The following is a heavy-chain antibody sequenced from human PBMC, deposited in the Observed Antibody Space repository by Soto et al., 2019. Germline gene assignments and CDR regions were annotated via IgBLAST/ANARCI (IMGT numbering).Heavy chain of an antibody. Sequence: SETLSLTCAVYGGSFSGYYWSWIRQPPGKGLEWIGEINHSGSTNYNPSLKSRVTISVDTSKNQFSLKLSSVTAADTAVYYCARPGYSSGWYRVYFDYWGQGTLVTLSS. D-gene: IGHD6-13*01. CDR2: INHSGST. CDR3: ARPGYSSGWYRVYFDY. V-gene: IGHV4-34*01. CDR1: GGSFSGYY. J-gene: IGHJ4*02.